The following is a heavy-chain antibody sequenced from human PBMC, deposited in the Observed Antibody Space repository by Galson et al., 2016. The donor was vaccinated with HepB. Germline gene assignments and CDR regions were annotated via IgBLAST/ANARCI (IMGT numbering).Heavy chain of an antibody. CDR1: GASISRYY. J-gene: IGHJ6*02. CDR2: IYDGGNT. Sequence: SETLSLTCTVSGASISRYYWNWIRQSPDKGLECIGYIYDGGNTNYNPSLQNRVTISVDTSKSQFSLRLRSVTAADTAIYYCARLSTIKGYYHYHNGLDVWGQGTPVTVSS. D-gene: IGHD2-15*01. CDR3: ARLSTIKGYYHYHNGLDV. V-gene: IGHV4-59*01.